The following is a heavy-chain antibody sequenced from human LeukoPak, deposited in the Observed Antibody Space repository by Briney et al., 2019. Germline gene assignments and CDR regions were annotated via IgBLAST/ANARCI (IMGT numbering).Heavy chain of an antibody. CDR3: AKDYYDSSGYYY. Sequence: GGSLRLSCAASGFTFSSYGMHWVRQAPGKGLEWVAVISNDGSNKYYADSVKGRFTISRDNSKNTLYLQMNSLRAEDTAVYYCAKDYYDSSGYYYWGQGTLVTVSS. D-gene: IGHD3-22*01. J-gene: IGHJ4*02. CDR2: ISNDGSNK. V-gene: IGHV3-30*18. CDR1: GFTFSSYG.